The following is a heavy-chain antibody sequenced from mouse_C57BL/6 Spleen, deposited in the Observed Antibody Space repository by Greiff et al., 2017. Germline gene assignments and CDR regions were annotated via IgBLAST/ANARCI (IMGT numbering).Heavy chain of an antibody. D-gene: IGHD1-1*01. V-gene: IGHV1-69*01. Sequence: QVQLQQPGAELVMPGASVKLSCKASGYTFTSYWMHWVKQRPGQGLEWIGEIDPSDSYTNYNQKFKGKSTLTVDKSSSTAYMQLSSLTAEDSAVYDCARAPPYGSSDGWYFDVWGTGTTVTVSS. CDR1: GYTFTSYW. CDR2: IDPSDSYT. CDR3: ARAPPYGSSDGWYFDV. J-gene: IGHJ1*03.